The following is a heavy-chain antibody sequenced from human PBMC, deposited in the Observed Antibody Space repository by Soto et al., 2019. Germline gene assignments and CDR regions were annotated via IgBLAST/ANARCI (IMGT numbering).Heavy chain of an antibody. J-gene: IGHJ5*02. CDR1: GFTFSSYS. CDR2: ISSSSSYI. V-gene: IGHV3-21*01. D-gene: IGHD3-3*01. Sequence: PGGSLRLSCADSGFTFSSYSMNWVRQAPGKGLEWVSSISSSSSYIYYADSVQGPFTISRDNAQNSLYLQMNSLRAEDTAVYYCARNYYEFWSGLANPNWLDPWGQGTLVTAPQ. CDR3: ARNYYEFWSGLANPNWLDP.